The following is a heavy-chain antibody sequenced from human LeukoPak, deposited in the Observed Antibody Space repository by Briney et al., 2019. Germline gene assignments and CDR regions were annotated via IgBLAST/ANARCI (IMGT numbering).Heavy chain of an antibody. CDR3: ARGNGYSYGHDY. V-gene: IGHV4-34*01. J-gene: IGHJ4*02. CDR2: INHSGST. Sequence: SETLSLTCAVYGGSFSGYYWSWIRQPPGKGLEWIGEINHSGSTNYNPSLKSRVTISVDASKNQFSLKLSSVTAADTAVYCCARGNGYSYGHDYWGQGTLVTVSS. D-gene: IGHD5-18*01. CDR1: GGSFSGYY.